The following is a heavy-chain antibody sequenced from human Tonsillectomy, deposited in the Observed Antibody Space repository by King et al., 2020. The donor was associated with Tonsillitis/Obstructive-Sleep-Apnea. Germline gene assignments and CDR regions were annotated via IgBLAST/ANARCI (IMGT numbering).Heavy chain of an antibody. CDR1: GGSFSGYY. V-gene: IGHV4-34*01. D-gene: IGHD2-2*02. CDR2: INHSGST. CDR3: ARGGDCSSTSCDKGRYFQH. J-gene: IGHJ1*01. Sequence: VQLQQWGAGLLKPSETLSLTCAVYGGSFSGYYWSWIRQPPGKGLEWIGEINHSGSTNYNPSLKSRVTISVDTSKNQFSLKLSSVTAADTAVYYCARGGDCSSTSCDKGRYFQHWGQGTLVTVSS.